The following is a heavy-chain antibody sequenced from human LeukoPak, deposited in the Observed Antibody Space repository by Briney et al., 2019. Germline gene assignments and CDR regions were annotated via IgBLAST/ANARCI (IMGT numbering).Heavy chain of an antibody. J-gene: IGHJ4*02. CDR3: ARTSGYGSSWHSY. D-gene: IGHD6-13*01. CDR1: GYTFTSYA. V-gene: IGHV1-3*01. Sequence: ASVKVSCKASGYTFTSYAMHWVRQAPGQRLEWMGWINAGNGNTKYSQEFQGRVTITRDTSASTAYMELRSLRSDDTAVYYCARTSGYGSSWHSYWGQGTLVTVSS. CDR2: INAGNGNT.